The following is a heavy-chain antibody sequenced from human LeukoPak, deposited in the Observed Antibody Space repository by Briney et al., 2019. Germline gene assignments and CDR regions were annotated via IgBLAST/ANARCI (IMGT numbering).Heavy chain of an antibody. J-gene: IGHJ4*02. CDR3: TRVGPSGGLWGFLDY. CDR1: GFTFGDYG. CDR2: IRSKAYGATT. Sequence: GGSLRLSCTASGFTFGDYGMSWVRQAPGKVLEWVGFIRSKAYGATTEYAASVKGRLTISRDDSKNIAYLQMNGLKTEDTAVYYCTRVGPSGGLWGFLDYWGQGTLVTVSS. D-gene: IGHD6-19*01. V-gene: IGHV3-49*04.